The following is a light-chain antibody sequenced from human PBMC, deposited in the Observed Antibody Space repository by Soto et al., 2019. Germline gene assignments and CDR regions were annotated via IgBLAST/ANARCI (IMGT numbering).Light chain of an antibody. CDR1: SCNIGAGYD. J-gene: IGLJ2*01. Sequence: QSVLTQPPSVSGAPGQRVTISCTGSSCNIGAGYDVHWYQQLPGTAPKLLIYGNSNRPSGVPDRFSGSKSGTSASLAITGLQAEDEADYYCQSYDSSLSGLLFGGGTKLTVL. CDR2: GNS. CDR3: QSYDSSLSGLL. V-gene: IGLV1-40*01.